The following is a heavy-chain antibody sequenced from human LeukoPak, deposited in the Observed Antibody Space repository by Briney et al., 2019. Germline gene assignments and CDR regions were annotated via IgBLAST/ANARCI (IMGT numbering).Heavy chain of an antibody. Sequence: SVKVSCKASGGTFSSYAISWVRQAPGQGLEWMGGIIPIFGTANYAQKFQGRVTITTDESTSTAHMELSSLRSEDTAVYYCARAQWGSNYYYYYMDVWGKGTTVTVSS. D-gene: IGHD1-26*01. J-gene: IGHJ6*03. CDR2: IIPIFGTA. V-gene: IGHV1-69*05. CDR1: GGTFSSYA. CDR3: ARAQWGSNYYYYYMDV.